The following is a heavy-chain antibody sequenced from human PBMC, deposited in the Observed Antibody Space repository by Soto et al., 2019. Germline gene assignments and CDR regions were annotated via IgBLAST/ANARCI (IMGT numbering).Heavy chain of an antibody. CDR3: AEILVYYSGGICFSMGGFDP. D-gene: IGHD2-15*01. V-gene: IGHV4-30-4*01. CDR2: IYYSGST. J-gene: IGHJ5*02. Sequence: PSETLSLTCTVSGGSISSGDYYWSWIRQPPGKGLEWIGYIYYSGSTYYNPSLKSRVTISVDTSKNQFSLKLSSVTAADTAVYYSAEILVYYSGGICFSMGGFDPWGQGTLVTVSS. CDR1: GGSISSGDYY.